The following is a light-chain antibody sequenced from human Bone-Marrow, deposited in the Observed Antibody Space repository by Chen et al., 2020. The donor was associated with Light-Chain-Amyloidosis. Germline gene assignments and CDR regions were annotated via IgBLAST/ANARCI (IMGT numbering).Light chain of an antibody. V-gene: IGLV3-21*02. J-gene: IGLJ3*02. Sequence: SYVLTQPSSLSVAPGQTSTIACGGNNIRSTSVHWYQQAPGQAPLLVVYDDSDRPSGIPERLSGYNSGNTATLTISRFEAGDEADYYCQVWDRSSDRPVFGGGTKLTVL. CDR3: QVWDRSSDRPV. CDR2: DDS. CDR1: NIRSTS.